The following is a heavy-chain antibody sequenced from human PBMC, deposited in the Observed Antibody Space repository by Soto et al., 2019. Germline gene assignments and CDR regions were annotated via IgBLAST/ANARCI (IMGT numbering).Heavy chain of an antibody. Sequence: QLEQSGAEVKKPGSSVKVACKASGGTFINSVISWVRQAPGQGLEWMGGIIPVFGTTTYAQKVQGRVTITADESTNTAYLELRSLISEDTAEYYCARDRPQCLGSNDCYPYGMDLWGRGTKVTVSS. J-gene: IGHJ6*02. CDR1: GGTFINSV. D-gene: IGHD1-26*01. CDR3: ARDRPQCLGSNDCYPYGMDL. V-gene: IGHV1-69*01. CDR2: IIPVFGTT.